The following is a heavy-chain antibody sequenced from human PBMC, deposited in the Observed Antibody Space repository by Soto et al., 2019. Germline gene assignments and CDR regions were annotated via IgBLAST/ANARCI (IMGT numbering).Heavy chain of an antibody. J-gene: IGHJ4*02. CDR1: GYTFTGYY. CDR2: INPNSGGT. Sequence: QVQLVQSGAEVKKPGASVKVSCKASGYTFTGYYMHWVRQAPGQGLEWMGWINPNSGGTNYAQKFQGRVTMTRDTSISTAYMELSRLRSDDTAVYYCARDRPYYYDSSGYYYDYWGQGTLVTVSS. D-gene: IGHD3-22*01. V-gene: IGHV1-2*02. CDR3: ARDRPYYYDSSGYYYDY.